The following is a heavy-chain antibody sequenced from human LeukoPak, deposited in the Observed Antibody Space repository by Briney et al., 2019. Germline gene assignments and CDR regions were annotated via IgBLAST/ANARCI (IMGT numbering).Heavy chain of an antibody. CDR1: GYTFTSYA. D-gene: IGHD3-9*01. V-gene: IGHV7-4-1*02. Sequence: ASVKVSCKASGYTFTSYAMNWVRQAPGQGLEWMGWINTNTGNPTYAQGFTGRFVFSLDTSVSTAYLQISSLKAEDTAVYYCARRGYDILTEGFDPWGQGTLVTVSS. CDR3: ARRGYDILTEGFDP. J-gene: IGHJ5*02. CDR2: INTNTGNP.